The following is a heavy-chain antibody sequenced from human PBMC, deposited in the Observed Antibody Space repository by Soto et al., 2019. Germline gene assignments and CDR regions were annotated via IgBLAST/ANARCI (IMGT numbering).Heavy chain of an antibody. V-gene: IGHV3-74*01. CDR1: GFTFSSIW. CDR3: ATVIVGY. CDR2: ISGDGSTT. J-gene: IGHJ4*02. D-gene: IGHD2-21*01. Sequence: GGSLRLSCAASGFTFSSIWMHWVRQAPGQGLAWVARISGDGSTTNYADSVKGRFIISRDNAKNTVYLQTNSLRVEDTAVYYCATVIVGYWGQGILVTVSS.